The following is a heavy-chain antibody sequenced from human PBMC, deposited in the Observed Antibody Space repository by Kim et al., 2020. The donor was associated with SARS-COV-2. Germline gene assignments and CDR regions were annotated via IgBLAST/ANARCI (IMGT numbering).Heavy chain of an antibody. CDR3: TVRYSSGRQGAFDI. D-gene: IGHD6-19*01. J-gene: IGHJ3*02. CDR2: IYYSGST. V-gene: IGHV4-31*03. Sequence: SETLSLTCTVSGGSISSGGYYWSWIRQHPGKGLEWIGYIYYSGSTYYNPSLKSRVTISVDTSKNQFSLKLSSVTAADTAVYYCTVRYSSGRQGAFDIWGQGTMVTVSS. CDR1: GGSISSGGYY.